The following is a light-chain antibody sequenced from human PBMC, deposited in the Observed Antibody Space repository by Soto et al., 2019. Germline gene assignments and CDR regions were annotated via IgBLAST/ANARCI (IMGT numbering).Light chain of an antibody. Sequence: QSVLTQSPSASASLGASVKLTCTLSSGHSDYAIAWHQQQPEKGPRYLMRINNDGSHTKGDGIPDRFSGSRSGAERHLIISSLQSEDEADYYCQSWHTGVPVFGGGTKLTVL. V-gene: IGLV4-69*01. CDR3: QSWHTGVPV. J-gene: IGLJ2*01. CDR1: SGHSDYA. CDR2: INNDGSH.